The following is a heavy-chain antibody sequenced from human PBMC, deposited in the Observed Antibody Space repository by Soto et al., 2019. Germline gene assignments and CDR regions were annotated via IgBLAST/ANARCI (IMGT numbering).Heavy chain of an antibody. Sequence: GGPLRLSCAASGFIFSKYAMAWIRQAPGKGLGWVSVSAGGGGGIHYADSVNGRFNISRDTSKATVYQQMNSLRVDDTAVDSCVKYDSTDATRTFDYWGRGSLVTVSS. CDR3: VKYDSTDATRTFDY. D-gene: IGHD6-6*01. J-gene: IGHJ4*02. V-gene: IGHV3-23*01. CDR1: GFIFSKYA. CDR2: SAGGGGGI.